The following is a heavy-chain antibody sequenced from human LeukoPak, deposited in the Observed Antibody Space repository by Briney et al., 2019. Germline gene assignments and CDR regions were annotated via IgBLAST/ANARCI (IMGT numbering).Heavy chain of an antibody. D-gene: IGHD3-3*01. V-gene: IGHV4-39*01. Sequence: SETLSLTCTVSGGSISNTNYYWGWIRQPPGKGLEWIGSIYYSGSTYYNPSLKSRVTISVDTSKNQFSLRLSPVTAEDTAVYYCVAYYNFWSNVFDIWGQGTMVTVSS. CDR1: GGSISNTNYY. CDR2: IYYSGST. J-gene: IGHJ3*02. CDR3: VAYYNFWSNVFDI.